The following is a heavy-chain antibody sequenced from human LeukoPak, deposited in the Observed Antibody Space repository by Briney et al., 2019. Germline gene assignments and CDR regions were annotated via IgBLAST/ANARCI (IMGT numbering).Heavy chain of an antibody. CDR1: GFTFSSYA. J-gene: IGHJ3*02. CDR3: ARALYCSTTSCPGGLDAFDI. D-gene: IGHD2-2*01. CDR2: ISYDGSNK. Sequence: PGGSLRLSCAASGFTFSSYAMHWVRQAPGKGLEWVAVISYDGSNKYYADSVRGRFTISRDNAKNSLYLQMNSLRVEDTAVYYCARALYCSTTSCPGGLDAFDIWGQGTMVTVSS. V-gene: IGHV3-30-3*01.